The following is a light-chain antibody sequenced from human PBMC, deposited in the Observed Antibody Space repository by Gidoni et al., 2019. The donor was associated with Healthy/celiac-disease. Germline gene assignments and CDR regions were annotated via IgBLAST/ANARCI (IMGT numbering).Light chain of an antibody. V-gene: IGKV1-5*01. J-gene: IGKJ4*01. CDR2: DAS. CDR3: QQYNSYLT. CDR1: QSISSW. Sequence: DIQMTQSPSTLSASVGDRVTITCRASQSISSWLAWYQQKPGKAPKPLIYDASSLESGVPSRFSGSGSGTEFTLTISSLQPDDFATYYCQQYNSYLTLGGGTKVEIK.